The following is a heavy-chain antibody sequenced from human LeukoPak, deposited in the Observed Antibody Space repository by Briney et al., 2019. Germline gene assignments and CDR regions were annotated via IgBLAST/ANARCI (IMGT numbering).Heavy chain of an antibody. CDR3: AQGQFWSGYH. J-gene: IGHJ4*02. D-gene: IGHD3-3*01. CDR2: ISSDGSGK. Sequence: GRSLRLSCAASGFTFSSYGMHWVRQAPGKGLEWVAVISSDGSGKYYADSVRGRFTISRDNSKNTLYLQMNSLGAEDTAVYYCAQGQFWSGYHWGQGTLVAVSS. V-gene: IGHV3-30*03. CDR1: GFTFSSYG.